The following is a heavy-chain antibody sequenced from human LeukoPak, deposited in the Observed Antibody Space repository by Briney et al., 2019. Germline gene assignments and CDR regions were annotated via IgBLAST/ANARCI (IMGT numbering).Heavy chain of an antibody. CDR2: IYSGGNT. V-gene: IGHV4-4*07. D-gene: IGHD3-16*01. J-gene: IGHJ5*02. CDR3: ARGSVIPFVGFTQTGGNWFDP. Sequence: PSETLSLTCTVSGGSISNYYWSWVRQPAGKGLEWIGRIYSGGNTNYNPSLKSRVTMSVDTSKKQFSLKLSSVTAADTAVYYCARGSVIPFVGFTQTGGNWFDPWGQGTLVTVSS. CDR1: GGSISNYY.